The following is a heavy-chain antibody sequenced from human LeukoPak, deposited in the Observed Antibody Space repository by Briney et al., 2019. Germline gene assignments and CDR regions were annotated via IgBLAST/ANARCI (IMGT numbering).Heavy chain of an antibody. CDR2: INYSGST. J-gene: IGHJ4*02. CDR3: ARVTTATPREEY. V-gene: IGHV4-34*01. D-gene: IGHD4-11*01. CDR1: SESFSGYF. Sequence: SETLSLTCAIYSESFSGYFWSWIRQPPGRGLEWIGEINYSGSTNYNPSLKSRVTISVDTSKNQFSLKLSSVTAADTALYYCARVTTATPREEYWGQGTLVTVSS.